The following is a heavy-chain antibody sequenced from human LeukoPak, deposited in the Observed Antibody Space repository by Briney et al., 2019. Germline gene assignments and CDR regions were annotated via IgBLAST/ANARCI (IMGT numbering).Heavy chain of an antibody. Sequence: GGSLRLSCAASGFTFSSYWMHWVRQAPGKGLVWVSRINSDGSSTSYADSVKGRFTISRDNAKNSLYLQMNGLGAEDTAVYYCARELNGYGYYFFDYWGPGTLVTVSS. CDR2: INSDGSST. V-gene: IGHV3-74*01. J-gene: IGHJ4*02. CDR3: ARELNGYGYYFFDY. D-gene: IGHD3-16*01. CDR1: GFTFSSYW.